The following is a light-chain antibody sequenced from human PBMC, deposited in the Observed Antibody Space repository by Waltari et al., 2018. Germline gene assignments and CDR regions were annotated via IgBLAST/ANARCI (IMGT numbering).Light chain of an antibody. CDR2: SAS. CDR1: QSVSSY. J-gene: IGKJ3*01. CDR3: YQHSSGYT. V-gene: IGKV3-11*01. Sequence: VILTQSPATLSLSPEERATLSCRASQSVSSYLAWYQQKPGQAPRLLIHSASSRATGIPDRFSGSGSGTEFTLTISSLEPEDVGVYHCYQHSSGYTFGPGTKLDIK.